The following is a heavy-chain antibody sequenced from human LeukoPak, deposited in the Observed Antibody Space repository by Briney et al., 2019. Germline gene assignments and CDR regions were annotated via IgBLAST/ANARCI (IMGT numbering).Heavy chain of an antibody. CDR2: INTDSGDP. D-gene: IGHD2-15*01. J-gene: IGHJ5*02. Sequence: LWASVKVSCKASGGTFSSYAISWVRQAPGQGLEWMGWINTDSGDPTYAQGFTGRFVFSLDTSVSTAYLQINSLEAEDTAMYYCARGIGYCSDFSCHLDPWGQGTLVTVSS. V-gene: IGHV7-4-1*02. CDR1: GGTFSSYA. CDR3: ARGIGYCSDFSCHLDP.